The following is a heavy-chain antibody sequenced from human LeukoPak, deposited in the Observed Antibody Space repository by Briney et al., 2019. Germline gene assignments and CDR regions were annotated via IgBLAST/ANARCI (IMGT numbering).Heavy chain of an antibody. D-gene: IGHD3-9*01. J-gene: IGHJ4*02. CDR3: TPSLYDILTGSDY. CDR1: GFTFSGSA. Sequence: GGSLRLSCAASGFTFSGSAMHWVRQASGKGLDWVGRIRSKANSYATAYAASVKGRFTISRDDSKNTAYLQMNSLKTKDTAVYYCTPSLYDILTGSDYWGQGTLVTVSS. V-gene: IGHV3-73*01. CDR2: IRSKANSYAT.